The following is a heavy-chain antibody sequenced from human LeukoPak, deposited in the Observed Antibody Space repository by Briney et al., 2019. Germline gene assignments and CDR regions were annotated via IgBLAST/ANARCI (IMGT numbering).Heavy chain of an antibody. Sequence: SETLSLTCAVYGGSFSDYYWSWIRQPPGKGLEWIGEINHSGSTNYNPSLKSRVTISVDTSKNQFSLKLSSVTAADTAVYYCARGLTTVVNLDYWGQGTLVTVSS. CDR3: ARGLTTVVNLDY. V-gene: IGHV4-34*01. CDR1: GGSFSDYY. CDR2: INHSGST. D-gene: IGHD4-23*01. J-gene: IGHJ4*02.